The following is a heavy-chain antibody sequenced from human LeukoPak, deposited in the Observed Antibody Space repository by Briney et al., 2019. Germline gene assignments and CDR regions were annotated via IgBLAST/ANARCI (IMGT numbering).Heavy chain of an antibody. V-gene: IGHV4-34*01. Sequence: SETLSLTCAVYGGSFSGYYWSWIRQPPGKGLEWIGEINHSGSTNYNPSLKSRVTISVDKSKNQFSLKLSSVTAADTAVYYCARSGFNSSGWYWVYYYYMDVWGKGTTVTISS. CDR2: INHSGST. J-gene: IGHJ6*03. D-gene: IGHD6-19*01. CDR1: GGSFSGYY. CDR3: ARSGFNSSGWYWVYYYYMDV.